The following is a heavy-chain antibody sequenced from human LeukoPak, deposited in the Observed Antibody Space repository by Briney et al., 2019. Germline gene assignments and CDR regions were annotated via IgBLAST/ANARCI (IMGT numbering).Heavy chain of an antibody. Sequence: PGRSLRLSCAASGFTFSSYAMHWVRQAPGKGLEWVAVISYDGSNKYYADSVKGRFTISRDNSKNTLYLQMNSLRAEDTAVYYCARVIPINYYGAPGDYWGQGTLVTVSS. D-gene: IGHD3-10*01. V-gene: IGHV3-30-3*01. J-gene: IGHJ4*02. CDR2: ISYDGSNK. CDR3: ARVIPINYYGAPGDY. CDR1: GFTFSSYA.